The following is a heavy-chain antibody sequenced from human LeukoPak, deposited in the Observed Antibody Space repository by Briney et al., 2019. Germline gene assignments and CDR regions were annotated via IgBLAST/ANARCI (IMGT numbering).Heavy chain of an antibody. Sequence: PGRSLRLSCAASGFTFDDYAMHRVRQAPGKGLEWVSGISWNSGSIGYADSVKGRFTISRDNAKNSLYLQMNSLRAEDTALYYCAKLAVAGTDGYFDYWGQGTLVTVSS. V-gene: IGHV3-9*01. CDR1: GFTFDDYA. CDR2: ISWNSGSI. J-gene: IGHJ4*02. D-gene: IGHD6-19*01. CDR3: AKLAVAGTDGYFDY.